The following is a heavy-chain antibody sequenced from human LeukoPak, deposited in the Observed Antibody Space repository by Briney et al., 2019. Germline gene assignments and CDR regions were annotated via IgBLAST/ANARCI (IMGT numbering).Heavy chain of an antibody. CDR2: IYYSGST. CDR3: ARDQGTMAHFDY. Sequence: SETLSLTCTVSGGSISSSSYYWGWIRQPPGKGLEWIGSIYYSGSTYYNPSLKSRVTISVDTSKNQFSLKLSSVTAADTAVYYRARDQGTMAHFDYWGQGTLVTVSS. V-gene: IGHV4-39*07. CDR1: GGSISSSSYY. D-gene: IGHD1-7*01. J-gene: IGHJ4*02.